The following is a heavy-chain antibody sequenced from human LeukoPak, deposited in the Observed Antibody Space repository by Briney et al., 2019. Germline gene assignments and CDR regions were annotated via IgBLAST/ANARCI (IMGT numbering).Heavy chain of an antibody. J-gene: IGHJ4*02. V-gene: IGHV1-8*01. D-gene: IGHD4-23*01. CDR3: ATELRWKEY. CDR2: MNPNSGNA. CDR1: GYTFTSYD. Sequence: ASVKVSCKASGYTFTSYDINWVRQATGQGLEWMGWMNPNSGNAGYAQKFQGRVTMTSDTSIDTAYLELSSLRSEDTAIYYCATELRWKEYWGQGTLVTVSS.